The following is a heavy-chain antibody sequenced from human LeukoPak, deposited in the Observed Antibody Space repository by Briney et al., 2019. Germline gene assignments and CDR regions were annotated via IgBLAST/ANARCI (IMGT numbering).Heavy chain of an antibody. CDR2: FDPEDGET. Sequence: ASVKVSCKVSGYTLTELSMHWVRQAPGKGLEWMGGFDPEDGETIYAQKFQGRVTMTEDTSTDTAYMELSSLRSEDTAVYYCATSPGSGSYKYYFDYWGQGTLVTVSS. J-gene: IGHJ4*02. V-gene: IGHV1-24*01. CDR1: GYTLTELS. D-gene: IGHD1-26*01. CDR3: ATSPGSGSYKYYFDY.